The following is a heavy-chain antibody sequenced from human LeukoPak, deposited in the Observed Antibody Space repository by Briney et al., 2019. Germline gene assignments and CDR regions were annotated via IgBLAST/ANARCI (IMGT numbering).Heavy chain of an antibody. J-gene: IGHJ4*02. Sequence: GGSLRLSCAASGFTFSSYWMSWVRQAPGRGLEWLANIKEDGSVKYYVDSVKGRFTISRDNAKNSLYLQMNSLRAEDTAVYYCSRLRGDSWGQGTLVTVSS. V-gene: IGHV3-7*03. CDR3: SRLRGDS. CDR2: IKEDGSVK. CDR1: GFTFSSYW.